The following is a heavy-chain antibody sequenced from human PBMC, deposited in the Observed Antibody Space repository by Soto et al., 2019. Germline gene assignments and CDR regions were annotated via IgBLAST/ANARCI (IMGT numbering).Heavy chain of an antibody. D-gene: IGHD3-16*02. CDR1: AFTFSSYA. V-gene: IGHV3-23*01. CDR3: ARPLGSYRYFDY. CDR2: ISGSGSST. Sequence: EVHLLESGGGLVQPGGSLRLSCAASAFTFSSYAMNWVRQAPGKGLEWVSAISGSGSSTYSADSVKGRFTISRDNSENTLYLQMNSLRADDTAVYYCARPLGSYRYFDYWGQGTLVTVSS. J-gene: IGHJ4*02.